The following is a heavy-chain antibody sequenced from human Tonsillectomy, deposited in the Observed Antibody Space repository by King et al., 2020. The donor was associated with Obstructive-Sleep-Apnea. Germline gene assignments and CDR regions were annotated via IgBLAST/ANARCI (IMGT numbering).Heavy chain of an antibody. J-gene: IGHJ4*02. CDR2: ISGYNGNT. CDR3: ARDVSQFLDY. Sequence: HVQLVESGAEVKKPGALVKVSCKASGYPFTTYGISWVRQAPGQGLEWMGWISGYNGNTDYAQRFQGRVTLSTDTSTSTAYMELRSLRSDDTAVYYCARDVSQFLDYWGQGTLVTVSS. CDR1: GYPFTTYG. V-gene: IGHV1-18*01. D-gene: IGHD5/OR15-5a*01.